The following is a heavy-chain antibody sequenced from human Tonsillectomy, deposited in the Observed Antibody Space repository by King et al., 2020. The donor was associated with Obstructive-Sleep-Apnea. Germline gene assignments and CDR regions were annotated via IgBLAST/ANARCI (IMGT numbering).Heavy chain of an antibody. CDR1: GFTFSDYY. J-gene: IGHJ6*02. CDR3: ARDPLYSSSWYAAPVGGMDV. CDR2: ISGSGSTI. V-gene: IGHV3-11*01. D-gene: IGHD6-13*01. Sequence: VQLVESGGGLVKPGGSLRLSCAASGFTFSDYYMSWIRQAPGKGLEGVSYISGSGSTIYYADSVKGRFTISRDNAKNSLYLQMNSLRAEDTAVYYCARDPLYSSSWYAAPVGGMDVWGQGTTVTVSS.